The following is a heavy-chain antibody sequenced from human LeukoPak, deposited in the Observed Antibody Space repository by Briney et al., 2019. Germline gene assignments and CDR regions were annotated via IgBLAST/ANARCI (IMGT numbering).Heavy chain of an antibody. D-gene: IGHD3-22*01. CDR3: ARQAYGSHFDAFDI. Sequence: GESLKISCKASGYRFTTDYIGWVRQMPGKGLEWMGIIYPDDSETNYSPSFQGQVSMSVDKSITTAFLQWSSLKASDPAIYYCARQAYGSHFDAFDIWGQGTMVTVSS. CDR2: IYPDDSET. V-gene: IGHV5-51*01. J-gene: IGHJ3*02. CDR1: GYRFTTDY.